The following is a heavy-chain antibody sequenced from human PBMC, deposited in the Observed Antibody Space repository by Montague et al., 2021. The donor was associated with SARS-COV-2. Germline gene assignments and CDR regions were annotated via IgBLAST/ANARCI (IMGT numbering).Heavy chain of an antibody. D-gene: IGHD3-3*01. J-gene: IGHJ6*02. Sequence: TLSLTCTVSGGSISSGGYYWSWIRQHPGKGLEWIGYIYYSGSTYYNPSLKSRVTISVDTFKNQFSLKLSSVTAADTAVYYCARVLSHRGIFGVVIINGMDVWGQGTTVTVSS. CDR3: ARVLSHRGIFGVVIINGMDV. CDR2: IYYSGST. V-gene: IGHV4-31*03. CDR1: GGSISSGGYY.